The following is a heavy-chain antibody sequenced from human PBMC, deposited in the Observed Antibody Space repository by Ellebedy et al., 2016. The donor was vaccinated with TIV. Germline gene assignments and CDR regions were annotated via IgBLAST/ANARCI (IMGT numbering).Heavy chain of an antibody. CDR1: GFTFSNAW. Sequence: PGGSLRLSCATSGFTFSNAWMNRVRQAPGKGLEWVGRIKSKANGGTIYYTAPVKGRFTISRDDSKDTVYLQMNSLKTEDSAVYYCTTSFANCGVECYSYWGQGTLVTVSS. V-gene: IGHV3-15*07. CDR3: TTSFANCGVECYSY. J-gene: IGHJ4*02. D-gene: IGHD2-21*01. CDR2: IKSKANGGTI.